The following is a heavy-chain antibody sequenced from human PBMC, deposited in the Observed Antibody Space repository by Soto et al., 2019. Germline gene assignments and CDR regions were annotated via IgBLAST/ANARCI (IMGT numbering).Heavy chain of an antibody. Sequence: VQLVESGGGVVQPGRSLRLSCAASGVTFRTYGMYWVRQAPGKGLEWVAVIWYDASNKYYADSVKGRFTISRDNSENTLYLEMNSLRAEDTAVYYCARGRVDGGELDLWGQGTLVTFSS. J-gene: IGHJ4*02. CDR2: IWYDASNK. V-gene: IGHV3-33*01. D-gene: IGHD1-26*01. CDR1: GVTFRTYG. CDR3: ARGRVDGGELDL.